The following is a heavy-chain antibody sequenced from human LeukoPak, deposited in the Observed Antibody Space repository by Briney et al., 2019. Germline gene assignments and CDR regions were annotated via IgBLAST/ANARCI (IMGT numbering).Heavy chain of an antibody. CDR3: ARDREHDYDDYVFDY. D-gene: IGHD4-17*01. Sequence: SETLSLTCTVSGGSISTYYWSWIRQPPGKGLEWIGYIHYSGNTNYNPSLKSRVTISVDTSKNQFSLKLSSVTAADTAVYYCARDREHDYDDYVFDYWGQGTLVTVSS. CDR1: GGSISTYY. CDR2: IHYSGNT. V-gene: IGHV4-59*01. J-gene: IGHJ4*02.